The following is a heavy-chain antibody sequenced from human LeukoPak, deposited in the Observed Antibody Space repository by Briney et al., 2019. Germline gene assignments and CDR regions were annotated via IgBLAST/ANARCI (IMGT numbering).Heavy chain of an antibody. CDR2: IYYSRST. J-gene: IGHJ5*02. CDR3: ASGRSSQDWFDP. D-gene: IGHD2-2*01. V-gene: IGHV4-31*03. CDR1: GGSISSGGYY. Sequence: SETLSLTCTVSGGSISSGGYYWSWIRQHPGKGLEWIGYIYYSRSTYYNPSLKTRVTISVDTSKNQFSLKLSSVTAADTAVYYCASGRSSQDWFDPWGQGTLVTVSS.